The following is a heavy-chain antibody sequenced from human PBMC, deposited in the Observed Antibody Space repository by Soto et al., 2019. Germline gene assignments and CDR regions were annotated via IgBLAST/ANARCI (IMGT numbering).Heavy chain of an antibody. V-gene: IGHV3-11*01. D-gene: IGHD6-6*01. CDR1: GFTFSDYY. CDR2: ITSSGRTT. Sequence: QVQLVESGGGLVKPGGSLRLSCAASGFTFSDYYMNWIRQAPGKGLEWVSYITSSGRTTYYADSVKGRFTISRDNAKNPLYLQMNRLRAEDTAVYYCARDLGLVLEYSRSPRSYYGMDVWGQGTTVTVSS. J-gene: IGHJ6*02. CDR3: ARDLGLVLEYSRSPRSYYGMDV.